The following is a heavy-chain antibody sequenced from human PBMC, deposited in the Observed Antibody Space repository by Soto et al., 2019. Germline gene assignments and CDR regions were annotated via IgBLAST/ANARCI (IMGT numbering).Heavy chain of an antibody. D-gene: IGHD1-26*01. V-gene: IGHV5-51*01. CDR2: VYPGDSDT. CDR1: GYSFTSYW. CDR3: ARIGRVGVTIGAYFDY. Sequence: GESLKISCKGSGYSFTSYWIGSVRQMPGKGLEWMGIVYPGDSDTRYSPSFQGQVTISADKSISTAYLQWSSLKASDTAMYYCARIGRVGVTIGAYFDYWGQGTLVTVSS. J-gene: IGHJ4*02.